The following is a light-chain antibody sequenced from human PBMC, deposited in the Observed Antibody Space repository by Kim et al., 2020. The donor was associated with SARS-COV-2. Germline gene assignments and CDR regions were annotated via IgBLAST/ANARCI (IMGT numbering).Light chain of an antibody. J-gene: IGLJ3*02. Sequence: QPVLTQSPSASASLGASVKLTCTLSSGHSRNAIAWHQQQPEGGPRYLMKLNSDGSHTKGDGIPDRFSGSSSGAARYLTISSLQAEDEADYYCQTWDTGIHVFGGGTQLTVL. CDR3: QTWDTGIHV. CDR1: SGHSRNA. V-gene: IGLV4-69*01. CDR2: LNSDGSH.